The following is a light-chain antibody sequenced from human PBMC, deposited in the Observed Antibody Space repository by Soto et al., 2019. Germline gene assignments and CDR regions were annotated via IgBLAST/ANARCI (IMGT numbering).Light chain of an antibody. J-gene: IGKJ5*01. V-gene: IGKV1-9*01. CDR2: AAS. CDR1: QGLSSD. Sequence: DIQLTQSPSFLSASVGDRVTITCRASQGLSSDLAWYQQKPGKAPKLLIYAASTLQSGVPSRFSGSGSGTEFTLTISSLQPEDFATYYCQQLNSYPNTFGQGTRLEMK. CDR3: QQLNSYPNT.